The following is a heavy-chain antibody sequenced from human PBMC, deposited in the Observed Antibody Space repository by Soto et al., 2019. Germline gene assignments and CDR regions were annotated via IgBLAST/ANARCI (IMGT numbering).Heavy chain of an antibody. CDR3: ARGGQLITPYYYYYGMDV. CDR1: GGSISSSNW. V-gene: IGHV4-4*02. D-gene: IGHD6-13*01. Sequence: SETLSLTCAVSGGSISSSNWWSWVRQPPGKGLEWIGEIYHSGSTNYNPSLKRRVTISVDKSKNQFSLKLSSVTAADTAVYYCARGGQLITPYYYYYGMDVWGQGTTVTVSS. CDR2: IYHSGST. J-gene: IGHJ6*02.